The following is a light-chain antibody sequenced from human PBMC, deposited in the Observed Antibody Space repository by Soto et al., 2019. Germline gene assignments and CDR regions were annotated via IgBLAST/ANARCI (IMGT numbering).Light chain of an antibody. CDR1: QDISNY. Sequence: DIQITQSPSSLSASVGDRVTITCQASQDISNYLNWYQQKLGKAPKLLIYDASNLETGVPSRFSGSGSGTDFTFTISGLQPEDIATYYCQQYSHLITFGQGTRLEIK. J-gene: IGKJ5*01. CDR2: DAS. CDR3: QQYSHLIT. V-gene: IGKV1-33*01.